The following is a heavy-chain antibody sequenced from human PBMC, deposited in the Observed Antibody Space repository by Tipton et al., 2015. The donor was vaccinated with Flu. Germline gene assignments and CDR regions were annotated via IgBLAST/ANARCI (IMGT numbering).Heavy chain of an antibody. CDR1: SASINSDRDY. CDR2: FHISGNT. V-gene: IGHV4-61*02. J-gene: IGHJ4*02. CDR3: ARGHPLDY. Sequence: TLSLTCSVSSASINSDRDYWTWVRQPAGRGLEWIGRFHISGNTDYNPSLKSRVTISADTSKNQFSLQLNSETAADTAVYYCARGHPLDYWGQGTLVTVSS.